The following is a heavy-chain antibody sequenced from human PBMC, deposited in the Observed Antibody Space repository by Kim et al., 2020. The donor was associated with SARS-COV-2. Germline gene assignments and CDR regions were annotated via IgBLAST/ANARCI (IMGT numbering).Heavy chain of an antibody. D-gene: IGHD3-10*01. CDR2: IYSGGST. CDR1: GFTVSSNY. V-gene: IGHV3-53*01. Sequence: GGSLRLSCAASGFTVSSNYMSWVRQAPGKGLEWVSVIYSGGSTYYADSVKGRFTISRDNSKNTLYLQMNSLRAEDTAVYYCARAAYYGSGMDVWGQGTTVTVSS. CDR3: ARAAYYGSGMDV. J-gene: IGHJ6*02.